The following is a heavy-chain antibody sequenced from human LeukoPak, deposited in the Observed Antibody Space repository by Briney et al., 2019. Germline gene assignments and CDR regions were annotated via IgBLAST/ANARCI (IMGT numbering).Heavy chain of an antibody. Sequence: GGSLRLSCAASGFSFNTYTMRWVRQAPGKGLEYVSGIASNGGTKYYADSVKGRFTISRDNFKNTVYLQMDSLRTEDMAVYYCAREGQGNYGMDVWGQGTTVTVSS. V-gene: IGHV3-64*02. CDR3: AREGQGNYGMDV. CDR1: GFSFNTYT. J-gene: IGHJ6*02. CDR2: IASNGGTK.